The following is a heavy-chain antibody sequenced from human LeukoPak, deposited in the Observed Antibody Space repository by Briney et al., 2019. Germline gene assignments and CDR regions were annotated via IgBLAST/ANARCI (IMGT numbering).Heavy chain of an antibody. CDR3: AKDRIPLLMGTGFDY. CDR1: GCTFSSYA. V-gene: IGHV3-30*18. D-gene: IGHD3-10*01. Sequence: PGGSLRLSCAASGCTFSSYAMSWVRQAPGKGLEWVAVISYDGSNKYYADSVKGRFTISRDNSKNTLYLQMDSLRAEDTAVYYCAKDRIPLLMGTGFDYWGQGTLVTVSS. CDR2: ISYDGSNK. J-gene: IGHJ4*02.